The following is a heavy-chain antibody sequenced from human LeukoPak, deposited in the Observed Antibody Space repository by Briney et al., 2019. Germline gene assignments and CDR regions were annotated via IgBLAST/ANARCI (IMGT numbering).Heavy chain of an antibody. V-gene: IGHV4-34*01. J-gene: IGHJ6*02. CDR1: GGSFTGYY. D-gene: IGHD2-2*01. CDR2: INNSGST. CDR3: ARCVVPRVVPAAPYHYYSMDV. Sequence: PSQTLSLTCALYGGSFTGYYSSWVRHPPGNGLGWIGEINNSGSTTYKPSLKSRDTISVDTSKNQFSLNRSPVTAAATPVYFCARCVVPRVVPAAPYHYYSMDVWGQGTTVTVSS.